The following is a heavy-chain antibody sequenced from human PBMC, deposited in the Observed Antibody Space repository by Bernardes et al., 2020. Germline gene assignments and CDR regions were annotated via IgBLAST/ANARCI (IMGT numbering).Heavy chain of an antibody. V-gene: IGHV3-23*01. CDR3: AKAVKRYYDSSGYYYYYYGMDV. J-gene: IGHJ6*02. Sequence: VGSLRLSCAASGFTFSSYAMSWVRQAPGKGLEWVSAISGSGGSTYYADSVKGRFTISRDNSKNTLYLQMNSLRAEDTAVYYCAKAVKRYYDSSGYYYYYYGMDVWGQGTTVTVSS. D-gene: IGHD3-22*01. CDR1: GFTFSSYA. CDR2: ISGSGGST.